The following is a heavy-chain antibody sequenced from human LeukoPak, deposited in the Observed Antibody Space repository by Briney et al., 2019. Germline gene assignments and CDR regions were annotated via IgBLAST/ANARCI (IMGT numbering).Heavy chain of an antibody. J-gene: IGHJ4*02. CDR3: ARVREMATIFDY. D-gene: IGHD5-24*01. CDR2: MNPNSGNT. V-gene: IGHV1-8*01. CDR1: GYTLTSYD. Sequence: GASVKVSCKASGYTLTSYDINWVRQATGQGLEWMGWMNPNSGNTGYAQKFQGRVTMTRNTSISTAYMELSSLRSEDTAVYYCARVREMATIFDYWGQGTLVTVSS.